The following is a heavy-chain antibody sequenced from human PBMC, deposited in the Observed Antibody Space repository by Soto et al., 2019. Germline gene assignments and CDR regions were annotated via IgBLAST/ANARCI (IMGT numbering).Heavy chain of an antibody. D-gene: IGHD3-3*01. Sequence: PSETLSLACAVYGGSFSGYYWSWIRQPPGKGLEWIGEINHSGSTNYNPSLKSRVTISVDTSKNQFSLKLSSVTAADTAVYYCARGENYRFWSGYYNLRGAEKYYYYGMDVRGQATTVTVSS. CDR3: ARGENYRFWSGYYNLRGAEKYYYYGMDV. V-gene: IGHV4-34*01. CDR1: GGSFSGYY. J-gene: IGHJ6*02. CDR2: INHSGST.